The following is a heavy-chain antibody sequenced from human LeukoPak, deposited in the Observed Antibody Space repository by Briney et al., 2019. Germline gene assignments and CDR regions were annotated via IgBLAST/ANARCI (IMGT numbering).Heavy chain of an antibody. CDR3: ARDRYCSGGSCYRWYFDL. CDR2: IRHDGSNK. CDR1: GSTFSSYG. J-gene: IGHJ2*01. D-gene: IGHD2-15*01. V-gene: IGHV3-30*02. Sequence: PGGSLRLSCAGSGSTFSSYGMHWVRQAPGEGLEWVAFIRHDGSNKYYADSVKGRFTISRDNSKNTLYLQMNSLRAEDTAVYYCARDRYCSGGSCYRWYFDLWGRGTLVTVSS.